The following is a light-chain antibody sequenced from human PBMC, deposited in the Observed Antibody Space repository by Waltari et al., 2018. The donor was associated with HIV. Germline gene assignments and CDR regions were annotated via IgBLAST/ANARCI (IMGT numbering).Light chain of an antibody. V-gene: IGLV2-23*02. Sequence: HSALIHPAPAYGHPGQSITTSCPGTSSDVGRYNIVSWYQQYPGKAPKLMIYEVSKRPSGVSNRFSGSNSGNTASLTLSVLQAEDEADYYCCSYAGSSTVGGGTKLTVL. CDR1: SSDVGRYNI. J-gene: IGLJ2*01. CDR2: EVS. CDR3: CSYAGSST.